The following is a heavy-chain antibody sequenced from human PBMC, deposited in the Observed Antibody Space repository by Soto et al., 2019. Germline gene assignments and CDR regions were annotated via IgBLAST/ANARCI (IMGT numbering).Heavy chain of an antibody. V-gene: IGHV4-39*01. Sequence: SETLSLTCTVSGGSISSSSYYWGWIRQPPGKGLEWIGSIYYSGSTYYNPSLKSRVTISVDTSKNQFSLKLSSVTAADTAVYYCARQVGYSNYVNWGQGTLVTVSS. CDR3: ARQVGYSNYVN. D-gene: IGHD4-4*01. CDR1: GGSISSSSYY. J-gene: IGHJ4*02. CDR2: IYYSGST.